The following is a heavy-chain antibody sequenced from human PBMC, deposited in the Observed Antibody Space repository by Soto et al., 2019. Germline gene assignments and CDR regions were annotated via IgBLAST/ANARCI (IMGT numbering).Heavy chain of an antibody. CDR1: GFTVSTYG. J-gene: IGHJ4*02. Sequence: QVQLVESGGGVVQPGRSLRLSCAVSGFTVSTYGMHWFLQLPGKGLEWVAVISRDGGTKYYADSVKGRFTISRDNSRNTLFLEMNSLRGDDMAVYYCTGEVASGYWGQGTLVTVSS. V-gene: IGHV3-30*03. CDR2: ISRDGGTK. CDR3: TGEVASGY. D-gene: IGHD2-8*02.